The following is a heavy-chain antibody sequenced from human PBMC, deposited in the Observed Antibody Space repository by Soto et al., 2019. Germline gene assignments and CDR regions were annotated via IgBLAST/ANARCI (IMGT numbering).Heavy chain of an antibody. J-gene: IGHJ4*02. CDR2: MIPIFGTA. Sequence: QVQLVQSGAEVKKPGSSVKVSCKASGGTFSSYAISWVRQAPGQGLEWMGGMIPIFGTANYSQKFQGRVTITADESTSTAYMELGSLRSEDTAVDYCARPIHSGSYNADYWGQGTLVTVSS. D-gene: IGHD1-26*01. CDR3: ARPIHSGSYNADY. CDR1: GGTFSSYA. V-gene: IGHV1-69*01.